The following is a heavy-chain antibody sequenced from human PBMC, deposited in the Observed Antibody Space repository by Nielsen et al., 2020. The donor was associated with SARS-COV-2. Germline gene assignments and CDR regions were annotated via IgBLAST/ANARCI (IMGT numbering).Heavy chain of an antibody. J-gene: IGHJ4*02. Sequence: ASVKVSCKASGYTFTGYYMHWVRQAPGKGLEWMGGFDPEDGETIYAQKFQGRVTMTEDTSTDTAYMELSSLRSEDTAVYYCATGLVVAANDYWGQGTLVTVSS. CDR3: ATGLVVAANDY. V-gene: IGHV1-24*01. D-gene: IGHD2-15*01. CDR2: FDPEDGET. CDR1: GYTFTGYY.